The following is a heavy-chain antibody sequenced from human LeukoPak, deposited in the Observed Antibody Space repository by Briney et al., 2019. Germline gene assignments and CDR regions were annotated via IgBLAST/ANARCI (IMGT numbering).Heavy chain of an antibody. J-gene: IGHJ4*02. CDR1: GGSIRSSSYY. CDR2: IYYSGST. Sequence: PSETLSLTCTVSGGSIRSSSYYWGWIPQPPGKGLEWIGNIYYSGSTYYNPSLKSRVTISIYTTNNQFYLKLSYLTAADTAVYYCARRDDSSGYHKIFDCWGQGTLVTVSS. V-gene: IGHV4-39*01. CDR3: ARRDDSSGYHKIFDC. D-gene: IGHD3-22*01.